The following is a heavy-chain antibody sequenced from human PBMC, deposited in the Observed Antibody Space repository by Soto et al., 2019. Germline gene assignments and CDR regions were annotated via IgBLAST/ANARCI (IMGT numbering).Heavy chain of an antibody. J-gene: IGHJ6*03. D-gene: IGHD5-12*01. CDR3: AKDGGGRYSGDDYDYYYYMDV. V-gene: IGHV3-23*01. Sequence: GGSLRLSCAASGFTFSSYAMNWVRQGPGKGLEWVSGITSSDGNTYYADSVKGRFIISRDNSKNTLILQMNSLRAEDTAVYYCAKDGGGRYSGDDYDYYYYMDVWGKGTTVTVSS. CDR1: GFTFSSYA. CDR2: ITSSDGNT.